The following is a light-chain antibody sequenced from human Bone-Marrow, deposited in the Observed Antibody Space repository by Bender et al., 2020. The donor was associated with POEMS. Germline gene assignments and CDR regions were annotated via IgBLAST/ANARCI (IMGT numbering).Light chain of an antibody. CDR1: NMGEKF. J-gene: IGLJ1*01. CDR2: QDN. Sequence: SYELTQPPSVSVSPGQAASITCSGGNMGEKFASWYQVKPGQSPLLVIYQDNRRPSGIPERFSGSNSENTATLVISGTEAMDEADYYCQVWDRGTYVFGTGTRVTVL. V-gene: IGLV3-1*01. CDR3: QVWDRGTYV.